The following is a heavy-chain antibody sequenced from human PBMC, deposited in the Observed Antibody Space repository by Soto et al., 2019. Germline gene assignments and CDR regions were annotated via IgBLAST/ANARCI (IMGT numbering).Heavy chain of an antibody. V-gene: IGHV5-51*01. D-gene: IGHD2-2*03. CDR2: IYPGDSDT. J-gene: IGHJ6*02. Sequence: PGESLKISCKGSGYSFTSYWIGWVRQMPGKGLEWMGIIYPGDSDTRYSPSFQGQVTISADKSISTAYLQWSSLRASDTAMYYCARQGGYCSSTSCYSIGAYYYYGMDVWGQGTTVTVSS. CDR3: ARQGGYCSSTSCYSIGAYYYYGMDV. CDR1: GYSFTSYW.